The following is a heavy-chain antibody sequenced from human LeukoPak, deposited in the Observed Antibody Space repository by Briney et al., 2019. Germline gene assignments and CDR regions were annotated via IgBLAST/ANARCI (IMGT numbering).Heavy chain of an antibody. D-gene: IGHD2-21*02. CDR2: ISAYHDNT. V-gene: IGHV1-18*04. CDR1: GYTFTGYY. CDR3: ARGGEVVTAQNYLDY. J-gene: IGHJ4*02. Sequence: GASVKVSCKASGYTFTGYYMHWVRQAPGQGLEWMGWISAYHDNTNYAQKLQGRVTMTTDTSTSTAYMELRSLRSDDTAVYYCARGGEVVTAQNYLDYWGQGTLVTVSS.